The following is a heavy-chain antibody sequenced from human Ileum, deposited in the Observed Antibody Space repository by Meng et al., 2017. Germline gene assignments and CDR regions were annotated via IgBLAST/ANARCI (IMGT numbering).Heavy chain of an antibody. Sequence: QGQLQQGGEGLLKPSETLSLTCAVYGGSFSGYYWSWIRQPPGKGLEWIGEINHSGSTNYNPSLKSRVTISVDTSKNQFSLKLSSETAADTAVYYCARSGVLLWFGEDYWGQGTLVTVSS. J-gene: IGHJ4*02. CDR2: INHSGST. CDR3: ARSGVLLWFGEDY. V-gene: IGHV4-34*01. D-gene: IGHD3-10*01. CDR1: GGSFSGYY.